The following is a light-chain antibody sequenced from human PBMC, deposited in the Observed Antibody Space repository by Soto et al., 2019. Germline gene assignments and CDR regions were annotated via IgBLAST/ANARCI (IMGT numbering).Light chain of an antibody. CDR1: QTVSTNY. J-gene: IGKJ1*01. V-gene: IGKV3-20*01. CDR3: QAWT. Sequence: EIVLTQSPGTLSLSPGERATLSCRASQTVSTNYLAWYQQKPGQAPRLLIYGGSSRATGIPDRFSGSGSGTDFTLTISRLEPEDFAVYYCQAWTFGQGTKVDIK. CDR2: GGS.